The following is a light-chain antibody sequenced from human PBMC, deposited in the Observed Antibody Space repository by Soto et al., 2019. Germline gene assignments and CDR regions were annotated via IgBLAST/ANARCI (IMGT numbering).Light chain of an antibody. CDR1: QTVATF. J-gene: IGKJ2*01. CDR2: AAS. V-gene: IGKV1-39*01. Sequence: TQSPGTLSLSPGERATLSCRASQTVATFLNWYQQKPGKVTQLLIYAASTLQSGVPSRFSGSGSGTDFTLVISSLQREDFGTYYCQQSLSTPYTFGQGTK. CDR3: QQSLSTPYT.